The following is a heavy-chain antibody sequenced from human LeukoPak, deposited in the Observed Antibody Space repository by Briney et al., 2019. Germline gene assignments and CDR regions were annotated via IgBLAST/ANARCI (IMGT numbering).Heavy chain of an antibody. D-gene: IGHD2-21*01. Sequence: GGSLRLSCAASGFTFSSYSMNWVRQAPGKGLEWVSSISSSSSYIYYADSVKGRFTISRDNAKNSLYLQMNSLRAEDTAVYYCARDQVVVIADDAFDIWGQGTMVTASS. CDR2: ISSSSSYI. V-gene: IGHV3-21*01. J-gene: IGHJ3*02. CDR3: ARDQVVVIADDAFDI. CDR1: GFTFSSYS.